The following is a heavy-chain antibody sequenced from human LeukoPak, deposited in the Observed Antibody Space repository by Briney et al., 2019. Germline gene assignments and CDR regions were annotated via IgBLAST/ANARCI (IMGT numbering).Heavy chain of an antibody. J-gene: IGHJ4*02. D-gene: IGHD2-2*01. Sequence: GGSLRLSCAASGFNFRSNGMHWVRQAPGKGLEWVAVVWYDGSNKYYADSVEGRFTISRDNSKNTVSLQMNSLRAEDTAVYYCVNPGVVPAAIGYFDYWGQGTLVTVSS. V-gene: IGHV3-33*03. CDR3: VNPGVVPAAIGYFDY. CDR1: GFNFRSNG. CDR2: VWYDGSNK.